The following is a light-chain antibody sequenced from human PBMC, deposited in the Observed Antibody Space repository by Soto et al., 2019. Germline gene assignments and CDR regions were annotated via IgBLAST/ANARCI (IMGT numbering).Light chain of an antibody. Sequence: DIQMTLSPSTLSASVGDRVTITCRASQNIVNWLAWYQQKPGKAPKVLIFGASTLERGVPSRFSGTGSGTEFTLTITNLQPGDFATYYCQQYNTFSATFGQGTRLEIK. V-gene: IGKV1-5*01. J-gene: IGKJ5*01. CDR3: QQYNTFSAT. CDR2: GAS. CDR1: QNIVNW.